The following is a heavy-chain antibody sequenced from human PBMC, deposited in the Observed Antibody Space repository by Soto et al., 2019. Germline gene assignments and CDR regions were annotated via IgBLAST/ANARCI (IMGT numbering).Heavy chain of an antibody. D-gene: IGHD3-9*01. CDR1: GFSLSTSGVG. V-gene: IGHV2-5*02. Sequence: QITLTESGPTLVKPTQTLTLTCTFSGFSLSTSGVGVGWIRQPPGKALEWLAVIYWDDDKRYSPSLKSRLTITKHTSNNPVVLTMTNMDPLDTATYYCAPSLGRYFSDAWGQGTLVTVSS. CDR3: APSLGRYFSDA. J-gene: IGHJ4*02. CDR2: IYWDDDK.